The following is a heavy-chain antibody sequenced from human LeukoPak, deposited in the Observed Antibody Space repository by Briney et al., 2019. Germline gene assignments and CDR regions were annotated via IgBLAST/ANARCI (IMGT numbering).Heavy chain of an antibody. CDR2: INPNSGGT. CDR3: ARPVVAAIPYGMDV. J-gene: IGHJ6*02. CDR1: GYTFTGYY. V-gene: IGHV1-2*02. D-gene: IGHD2-15*01. Sequence: EASVTVSCKASGYTFTGYYMHWVRQAPGQGLEWMGWINPNSGGTNYAQKFQGRVTMTRDTSISTAYMELSRLRSDDTAVYYCARPVVAAIPYGMDVWGQGTTVTVPS.